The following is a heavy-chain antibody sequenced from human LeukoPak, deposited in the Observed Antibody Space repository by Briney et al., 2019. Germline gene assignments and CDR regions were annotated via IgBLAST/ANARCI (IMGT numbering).Heavy chain of an antibody. J-gene: IGHJ4*02. D-gene: IGHD4-17*01. CDR3: ARVSYGDDATPFDY. Sequence: ASVKVSCKASGYSFTAYYMHWVRQAPGQGLEWMGRINPNSGGADYAQKFQGRVTMTRDTSISTAYIELSSLRSDDTAVYYCARVSYGDDATPFDYWGQGTLVTVSS. CDR1: GYSFTAYY. CDR2: INPNSGGA. V-gene: IGHV1-2*06.